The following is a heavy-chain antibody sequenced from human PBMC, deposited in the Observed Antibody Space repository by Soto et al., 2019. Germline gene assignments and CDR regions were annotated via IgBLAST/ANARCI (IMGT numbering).Heavy chain of an antibody. Sequence: QVQLVESGGGVVQPGRSLRLSCAASGFTFSSYAMHWVRQAPGKGLEWVAVISYDGSNKYYADSVKGRFTISRDNSKNTLYLQMNSLRAEDTAVYYCARESTAMAIYYFDYWGQGTLVTVSS. D-gene: IGHD5-18*01. CDR3: ARESTAMAIYYFDY. CDR1: GFTFSSYA. CDR2: ISYDGSNK. V-gene: IGHV3-30-3*01. J-gene: IGHJ4*02.